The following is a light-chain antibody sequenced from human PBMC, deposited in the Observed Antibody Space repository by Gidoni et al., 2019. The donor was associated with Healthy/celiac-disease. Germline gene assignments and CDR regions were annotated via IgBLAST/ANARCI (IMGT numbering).Light chain of an antibody. Sequence: DIQMTQSPSSLSASVGDRVTITCRASQSISSYLNWYQQKPGKAPKLLIYAASSLQSGVPSRFSGSGSGTDFTLTISSLQPEAFATYYCQQSYSTPLVFGQGTKVEIK. J-gene: IGKJ1*01. V-gene: IGKV1-39*01. CDR1: QSISSY. CDR2: AAS. CDR3: QQSYSTPLV.